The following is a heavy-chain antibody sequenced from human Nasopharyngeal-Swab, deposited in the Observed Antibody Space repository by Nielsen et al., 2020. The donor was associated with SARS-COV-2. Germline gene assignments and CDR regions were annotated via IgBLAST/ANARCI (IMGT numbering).Heavy chain of an antibody. Sequence: RQAPGKGLEWIGEINHSGSTNYNPSLKSRVTIPVDTSKNQFSLKLSSVTAADTAVYYCARGPQGGSRRPYYFDYWGQGTLVTVSS. V-gene: IGHV4-34*01. CDR3: ARGPQGGSRRPYYFDY. D-gene: IGHD1-26*01. J-gene: IGHJ4*02. CDR2: INHSGST.